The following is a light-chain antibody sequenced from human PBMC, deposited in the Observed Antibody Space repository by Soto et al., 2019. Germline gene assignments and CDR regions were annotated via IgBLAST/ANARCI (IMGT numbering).Light chain of an antibody. CDR1: QSISSW. J-gene: IGKJ2*01. Sequence: DIQMTQSPSTLSASVGDRVTITCRASQSISSWLAWYQQKPGRAPKLLIYKASNLESGVPSRFSGSGSGTEFTLTIRRGQPDDSATYYCQQYNSSFGQGTKLEIK. V-gene: IGKV1-5*03. CDR3: QQYNSS. CDR2: KAS.